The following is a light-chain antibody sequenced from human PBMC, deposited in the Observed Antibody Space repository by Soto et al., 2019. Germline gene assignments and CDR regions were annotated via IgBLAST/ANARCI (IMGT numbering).Light chain of an antibody. Sequence: QLVLTQPPSASGSPGQSVTISCTGTSSDVGGYNYVSWYQQYPGKAPKLMIYEVSRRPSGVPDRFSGSKSGNTASLTVSGLQAADEANYYCSSYVGSSNVLFGGGTKLTVL. J-gene: IGLJ2*01. CDR2: EVS. CDR3: SSYVGSSNVL. V-gene: IGLV2-8*01. CDR1: SSDVGGYNY.